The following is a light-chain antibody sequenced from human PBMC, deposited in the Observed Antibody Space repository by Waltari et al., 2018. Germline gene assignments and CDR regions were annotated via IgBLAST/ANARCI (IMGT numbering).Light chain of an antibody. J-gene: IGKJ2*01. CDR2: KAS. CDR1: QTLNRW. V-gene: IGKV1-5*03. Sequence: DIQMTQSPSTLSASVGDRVTITCRASQTLNRWLAWYQQKPGKPPKLLIYKASTLQSGVPSRFSGSDSVTQFALTITGLQAEDFATYYCQQYHSYPYTFGQGTKLEIK. CDR3: QQYHSYPYT.